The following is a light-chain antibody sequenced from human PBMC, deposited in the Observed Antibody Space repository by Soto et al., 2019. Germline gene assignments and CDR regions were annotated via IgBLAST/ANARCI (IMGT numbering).Light chain of an antibody. Sequence: DIQMTQSPSTLSASVGDRVTITCRASQSVSSWLAWYKQRPGKAPKLLIYKASSLQSGVPSRFSGSGSGTEFTLTISSLQPDDFATYSCQQYDSYSTFGQGTKVDIK. V-gene: IGKV1-5*03. CDR3: QQYDSYST. CDR2: KAS. J-gene: IGKJ1*01. CDR1: QSVSSW.